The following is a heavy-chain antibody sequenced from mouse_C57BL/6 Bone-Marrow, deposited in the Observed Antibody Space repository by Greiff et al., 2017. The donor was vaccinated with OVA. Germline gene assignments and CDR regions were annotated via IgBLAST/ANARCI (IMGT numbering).Heavy chain of an antibody. CDR3: ARCYYGSSSYFDY. Sequence: QVQLQQPGAELVKPGASVKLSCKASGYTFTSYWMHWVKQRPGQGLEWIGMIQPNSGSTNYNEKFKSKATLTVDKSSSTAYMQLSSLTSEDSAVYYCARCYYGSSSYFDYWGQGTTLTVSS. CDR2: IQPNSGST. V-gene: IGHV1-64*01. D-gene: IGHD1-1*01. J-gene: IGHJ2*01. CDR1: GYTFTSYW.